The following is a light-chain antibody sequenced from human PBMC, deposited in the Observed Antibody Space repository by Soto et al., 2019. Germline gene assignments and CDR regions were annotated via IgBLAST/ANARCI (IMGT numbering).Light chain of an antibody. CDR1: SSNIGAAYD. CDR2: VDT. Sequence: QSVLTQPPSVSGAPGQRVTISCTGSSSNIGAAYDVHWYQHLPGTAPKLLIYVDTNRPSGVPDRFSGSKSGTSASLAITGLQAEDEADYYCQSYDSSLSASVFGGGTQLTVL. CDR3: QSYDSSLSASV. J-gene: IGLJ2*01. V-gene: IGLV1-40*01.